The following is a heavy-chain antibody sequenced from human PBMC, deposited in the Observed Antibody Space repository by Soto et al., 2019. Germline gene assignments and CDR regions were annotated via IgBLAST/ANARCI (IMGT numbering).Heavy chain of an antibody. CDR3: ARSDLFLTAAGTLDI. D-gene: IGHD6-13*01. J-gene: IGHJ3*02. CDR2: IYYSGST. CDR1: GGSISSGDYY. Sequence: PSETLSLTCTVSGGSISSGDYYWSWIRQPPGKGLEWIGYIYYSGSTYYNPSLKSRVTISVDTSKNQFSLKLSSVTAADTAVYYCARSDLFLTAAGTLDIWGQGTMVTVS. V-gene: IGHV4-30-4*01.